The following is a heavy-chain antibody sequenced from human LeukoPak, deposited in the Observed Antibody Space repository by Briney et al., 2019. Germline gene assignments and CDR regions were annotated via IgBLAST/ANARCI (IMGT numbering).Heavy chain of an antibody. Sequence: ASVKVSFKAFDYTFTSYGISCVRQVPGQGLEWMGGISAYNGNTNYAQKLQGRVTMTTDTSTSTAYMELRSLRSDDTAVYYCTRESGFYGSGSRYWGQGTLVAVSS. V-gene: IGHV1-18*01. CDR2: ISAYNGNT. CDR3: TRESGFYGSGSRY. J-gene: IGHJ4*02. CDR1: DYTFTSYG. D-gene: IGHD3-10*01.